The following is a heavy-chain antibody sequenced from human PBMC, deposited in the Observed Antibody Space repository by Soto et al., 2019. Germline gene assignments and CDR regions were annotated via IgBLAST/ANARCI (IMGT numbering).Heavy chain of an antibody. V-gene: IGHV3-21*01. CDR1: GFIFSNYS. J-gene: IGHJ5*02. CDR3: ATTAAPHYYYAAGYNWFDP. Sequence: EVQLVESGGGLVKPGGSLRLSCAASGFIFSNYSMNWVRQAPGKGLEWVSSISSSSGYIYYADSVKGRFTISRDNAKNSLYLQMNSLRAEDTAVYYCATTAAPHYYYAAGYNWFDPWGQGTLVTVSS. D-gene: IGHD3-10*01. CDR2: ISSSSGYI.